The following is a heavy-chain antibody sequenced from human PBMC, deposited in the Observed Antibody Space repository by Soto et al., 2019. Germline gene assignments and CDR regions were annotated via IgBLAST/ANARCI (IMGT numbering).Heavy chain of an antibody. Sequence: ASVKVSCKASGYTFTSYARHWVRQAPGQRLEWMGWINAGNGNTKYSQKFQGRVTITRDTSASTAYMELSSLRSEDTAVYYCAVQRGRGPYMHTAPLPFYYWGQGTLVTVSS. V-gene: IGHV1-3*01. J-gene: IGHJ4*02. CDR3: AVQRGRGPYMHTAPLPFYY. D-gene: IGHD1-1*01. CDR2: INAGNGNT. CDR1: GYTFTSYA.